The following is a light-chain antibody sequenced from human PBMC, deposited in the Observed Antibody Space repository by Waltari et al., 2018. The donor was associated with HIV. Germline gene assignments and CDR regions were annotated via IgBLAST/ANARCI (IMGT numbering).Light chain of an antibody. CDR2: MVS. J-gene: IGKJ3*01. CDR1: QSLVYSDVNTY. CDR3: KQTTHPPS. V-gene: IGKV2-30*01. Sequence: DVVMTQSPLSLSVHLGQPASISCRSSQSLVYSDVNTYLSWFQQRPGRYPSRLIYMVSNRDSGVPDRSSGSGSGNDFTLKISRVEDDDVGVYCCKQTTHPPSFGPGTRVDIE.